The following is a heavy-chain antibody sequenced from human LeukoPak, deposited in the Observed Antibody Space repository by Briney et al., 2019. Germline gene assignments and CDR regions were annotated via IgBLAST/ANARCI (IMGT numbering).Heavy chain of an antibody. Sequence: SETLSLTCTVSGGSISSSRYYWGWLRQPPGKGLEWIGSINYSRSTYYNPSLKSRVTRSVDTSKNQFSLKLSSVTAADTAVYYCASPDSITYYYDSSGYPQGLRFDYWGQGTLVTVSS. CDR2: INYSRST. CDR3: ASPDSITYYYDSSGYPQGLRFDY. J-gene: IGHJ4*02. CDR1: GGSISSSRYY. D-gene: IGHD3-22*01. V-gene: IGHV4-39*01.